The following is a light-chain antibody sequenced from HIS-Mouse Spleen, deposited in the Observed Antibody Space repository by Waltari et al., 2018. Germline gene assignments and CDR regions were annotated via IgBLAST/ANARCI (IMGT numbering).Light chain of an antibody. CDR2: AAS. J-gene: IGKJ1*01. V-gene: IGKV1-9*01. CDR1: QGISSY. Sequence: DIQLTQSPSFLSASVGDSVTITCRYNQGISSYLAWYQQKPGKAPKLLIYAASTLQSGVPSRFSGSGSGTEFTLTISSLQPEDFATYYCQQLNSYPPTFGQGTKVEIK. CDR3: QQLNSYPPT.